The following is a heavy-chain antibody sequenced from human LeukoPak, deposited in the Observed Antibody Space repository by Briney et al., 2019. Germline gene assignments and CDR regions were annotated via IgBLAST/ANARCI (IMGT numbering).Heavy chain of an antibody. D-gene: IGHD3-10*01. CDR1: GFTFSSYA. J-gene: IGHJ4*02. CDR2: ISGSGGST. V-gene: IGHV3-23*01. Sequence: GGSLRLSCAASGFTFSSYAMSWVRQAPGKGLEWVSAISGSGGSTYYADSVKGRFIISRDNSKNTLYLQMNSLRAEDTAVYYCAKDDLRGSDPYDYWGQGTLVTVSS. CDR3: AKDDLRGSDPYDY.